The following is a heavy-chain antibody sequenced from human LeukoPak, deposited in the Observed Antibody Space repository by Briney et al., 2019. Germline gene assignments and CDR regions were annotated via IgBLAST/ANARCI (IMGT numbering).Heavy chain of an antibody. J-gene: IGHJ4*02. V-gene: IGHV3-7*05. Sequence: GGSLRLSCAASGFTFSNYWMRWVRQAPGKGLEWVANIKQDGSDKYYVASVKGRFTISRDNAKNSLYLQMNSLRAEDTAVYYCARGDMISFGGVIVIPRPIDYWGQGTLVTVSS. CDR2: IKQDGSDK. CDR1: GFTFSNYW. D-gene: IGHD3-16*02. CDR3: ARGDMISFGGVIVIPRPIDY.